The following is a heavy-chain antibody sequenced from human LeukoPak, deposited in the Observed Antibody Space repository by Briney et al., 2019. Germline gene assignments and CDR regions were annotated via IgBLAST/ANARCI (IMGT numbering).Heavy chain of an antibody. J-gene: IGHJ6*03. CDR2: IKSKADGGTT. CDR3: AKGTIFGVVMYYYMDV. Sequence: GGSLRLSCAASGFTFSSAWMTWVRQAPGKGLEWVGHIKSKADGGTTDYAAPAKGRFTISRDNSKNTLYLQMNSLRAEDTAVYYCAKGTIFGVVMYYYMDVWGKGTTVTVSS. CDR1: GFTFSSAW. D-gene: IGHD3-3*01. V-gene: IGHV3-15*01.